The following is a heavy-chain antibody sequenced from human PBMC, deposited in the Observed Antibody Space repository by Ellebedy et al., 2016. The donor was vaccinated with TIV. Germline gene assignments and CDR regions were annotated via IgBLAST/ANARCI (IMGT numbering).Heavy chain of an antibody. CDR1: GGTFSSYA. CDR2: IIPIFGTA. CDR3: ARDRTRMYYGMDV. V-gene: IGHV1-69*13. J-gene: IGHJ6*02. D-gene: IGHD3-22*01. Sequence: AASVKVSCKASGGTFSSYAISWVRQAPGQGLEWMGGIIPIFGTANYAQKFQGRVTITADESTSTAYMELSSLRSEDTAVYYCARDRTRMYYGMDVWGQGTTVTVSS.